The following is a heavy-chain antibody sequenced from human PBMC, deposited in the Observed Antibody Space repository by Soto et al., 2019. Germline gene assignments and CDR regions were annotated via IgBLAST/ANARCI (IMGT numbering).Heavy chain of an antibody. D-gene: IGHD2-15*01. CDR1: GGSISSGGYY. V-gene: IGHV4-31*03. Sequence: SETLSLTCTVSGGSISSGGYYWSWIRQHPGKGLEWSGYIYYSGSTYYNPSLKSRVTISVDTSKNQFSLKLSSVTAADTAVYYCARDLLQLDYYYGMDVWGQGTTVTVSS. CDR3: ARDLLQLDYYYGMDV. CDR2: IYYSGST. J-gene: IGHJ6*02.